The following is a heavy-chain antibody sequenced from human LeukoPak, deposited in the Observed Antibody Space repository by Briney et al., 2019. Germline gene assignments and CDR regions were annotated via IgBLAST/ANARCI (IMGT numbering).Heavy chain of an antibody. CDR2: INSDGSTT. D-gene: IGHD2-15*01. V-gene: IGHV3-74*01. CDR1: RFTFSSYW. Sequence: PGGSLRLSCAASRFTFSSYWMHWVRQAPGKGLVWVSRINSDGSTTNYADSVQGRFIISRDNAKNTLYLQMNSLRAEDTAVYYCARVNGGSFHPYFDYWGKGTLVPVSS. J-gene: IGHJ4*02. CDR3: ARVNGGSFHPYFDY.